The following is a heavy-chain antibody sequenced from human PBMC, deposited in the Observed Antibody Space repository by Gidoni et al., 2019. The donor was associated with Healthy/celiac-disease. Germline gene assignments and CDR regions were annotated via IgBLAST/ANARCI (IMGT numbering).Heavy chain of an antibody. J-gene: IGHJ6*03. CDR1: AFTFSSYS. CDR2: ISSSSSYI. CDR3: ARDDEGYMEV. Sequence: EVQLVESGGGLVKLGGSLRLSCAASAFTFSSYSMNWVRQAPGKGLEWVSSISSSSSYIYYADSVKGRFTISRDNDKNSLYRQMNSLGAEDKAVYYWARDDEGYMEVWGKGTTVTVSS. V-gene: IGHV3-21*01.